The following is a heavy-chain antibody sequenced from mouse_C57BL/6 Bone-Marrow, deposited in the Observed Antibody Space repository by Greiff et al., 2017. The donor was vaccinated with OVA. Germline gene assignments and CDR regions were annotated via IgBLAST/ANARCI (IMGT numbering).Heavy chain of an antibody. CDR1: GYTFTSYW. CDR2: IYPGNSDT. V-gene: IGHV1-5*01. J-gene: IGHJ2*01. Sequence: VQLQQSGTVLARPGASVKMSCKTSGYTFTSYWMHWVKQRPGQGLEWIGAIYPGNSDTSYNQKFKGKAKLTAVTSASTAYMELSSLTNEDSAVYYCTRAPTTGVSQTRDSWGQGTTLTVSS. D-gene: IGHD1-1*01. CDR3: TRAPTTGVSQTRDS.